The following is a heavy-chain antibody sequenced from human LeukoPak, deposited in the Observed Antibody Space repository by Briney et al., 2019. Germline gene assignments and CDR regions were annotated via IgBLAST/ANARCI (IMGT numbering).Heavy chain of an antibody. CDR1: GFTVSSNY. CDR3: ARRGDGGRSFDH. J-gene: IGHJ4*02. D-gene: IGHD4-23*01. Sequence: GESLRLSCAASGFTVSSNYMSWVRQAPGKGLEWVSVIYSVGSTYYADSVKGRFTISRDNSKNTVYLQMNSLRAEDTAVYYCARRGDGGRSFDHWGQGTLVTVSS. CDR2: IYSVGST. V-gene: IGHV3-53*01.